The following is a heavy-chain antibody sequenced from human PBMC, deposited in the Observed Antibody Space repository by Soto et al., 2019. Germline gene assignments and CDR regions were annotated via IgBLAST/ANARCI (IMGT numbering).Heavy chain of an antibody. Sequence: EVPLLESGGGLVQPGGSLRLSCAASGFTFSSYVMSWVRQAPGKGLEWVSAISGSGGSTYDADSVKGRFTISRDNSKNTLYLQMNSLRAEDTAVYYCAKIPHSSSWYLDAFDIWGQGTMVTVSS. V-gene: IGHV3-23*01. J-gene: IGHJ3*02. CDR1: GFTFSSYV. CDR2: ISGSGGST. CDR3: AKIPHSSSWYLDAFDI. D-gene: IGHD6-13*01.